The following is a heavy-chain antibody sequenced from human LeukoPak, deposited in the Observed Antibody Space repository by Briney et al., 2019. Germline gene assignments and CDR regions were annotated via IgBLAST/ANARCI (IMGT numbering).Heavy chain of an antibody. CDR2: INWNGGST. CDR3: ARETARYYYDSSGYPDY. D-gene: IGHD3-22*01. V-gene: IGHV3-20*04. J-gene: IGHJ4*02. Sequence: GGSLRLSCAASGFTFDDYGMSWVRQAPGKGLEWVSGINWNGGSTGYADSVKGRFTISRDNAKNSLYLQMSSLRAEDTALYYCARETARYYYDSSGYPDYWGQGTLVTVSS. CDR1: GFTFDDYG.